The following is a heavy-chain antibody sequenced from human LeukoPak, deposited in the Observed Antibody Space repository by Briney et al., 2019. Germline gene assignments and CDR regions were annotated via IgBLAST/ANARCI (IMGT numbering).Heavy chain of an antibody. CDR1: GFTFSSYG. J-gene: IGHJ6*02. CDR2: ISYDGSNK. Sequence: HPGGSLRLSCAASGFTFSSYGMHWVRQAPGKGLEWVAVISYDGSNKYYADSVKGRFTISRDNSKNTLYLQMNSLRAEDTAVYYCAKDRHSTYYYGMDVWGQGTTVTVSS. CDR3: AKDRHSTYYYGMDV. D-gene: IGHD4-11*01. V-gene: IGHV3-30*18.